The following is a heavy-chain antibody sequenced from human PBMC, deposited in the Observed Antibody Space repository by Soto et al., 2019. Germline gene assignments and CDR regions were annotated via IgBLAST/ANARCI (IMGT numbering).Heavy chain of an antibody. D-gene: IGHD3-16*02. CDR3: ARSSGTYPKWFDS. Sequence: ASVKGSGKTSGYTFTAYYMHWLRQAPGHGLEWLGWTSPRTGGAKYSHKCQGRVSMTRNTSITPAYMAPTGLSPDDTAVYYCARSSGTYPKWFDSWGQGSLVTVSS. J-gene: IGHJ5*01. CDR2: TSPRTGGA. V-gene: IGHV1-2*02. CDR1: GYTFTAYY.